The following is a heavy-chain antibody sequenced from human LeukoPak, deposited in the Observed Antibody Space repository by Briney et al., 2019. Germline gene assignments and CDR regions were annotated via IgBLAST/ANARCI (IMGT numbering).Heavy chain of an antibody. CDR2: IWFDGND. J-gene: IGHJ5*02. CDR1: GAFITRDTYY. CDR3: VRDPRGRYEDWYDA. V-gene: IGHV4-39*07. Sequence: PSETLSLTCTVSGAFITRDTYYWAWVRQSPGKGLEWIGSIWFDGNDYYNPSLRSRVAMSVDPSKSQFSLRVNSVTAADTGIYSCVRDPRGRYEDWYDAWGQGTLVNVSS. D-gene: IGHD1-26*01.